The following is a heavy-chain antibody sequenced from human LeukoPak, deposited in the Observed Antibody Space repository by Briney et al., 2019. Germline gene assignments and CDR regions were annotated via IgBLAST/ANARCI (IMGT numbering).Heavy chain of an antibody. V-gene: IGHV4-59*01. CDR2: IYYSGST. J-gene: IGHJ6*03. CDR1: GGSISSYY. D-gene: IGHD5-18*01. CDR3: ARGGGYSYANGGGYYYYYMDV. Sequence: PSETLSLTCTVSGGSISSYYWSWIRQPPGKGLEWIGYIYYSGSTNYNPSLKSRVTISVDTSKNQFSLKLSSVTAADTAVYYCARGGGYSYANGGGYYYYYMDVWGKGTTVTISS.